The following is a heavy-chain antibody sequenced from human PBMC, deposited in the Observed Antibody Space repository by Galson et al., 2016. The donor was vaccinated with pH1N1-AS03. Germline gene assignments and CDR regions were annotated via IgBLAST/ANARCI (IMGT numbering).Heavy chain of an antibody. Sequence: TLSLTCSVSDGSISSSHYYWGWIRQPPGKGPEWIGSIYYSGSTSYNPSLESRVSILADTSKNQLSLMLTSVTAADTAVYYCAGHATTRSEVFGVPFYHYYYTDVWGKGTTVTVSS. CDR3: AGHATTRSEVFGVPFYHYYYTDV. CDR2: IYYSGST. D-gene: IGHD3-3*01. J-gene: IGHJ6*03. CDR1: DGSISSSHYY. V-gene: IGHV4-39*01.